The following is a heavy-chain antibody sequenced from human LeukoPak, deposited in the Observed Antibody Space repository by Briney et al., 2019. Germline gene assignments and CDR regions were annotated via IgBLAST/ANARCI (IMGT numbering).Heavy chain of an antibody. CDR3: ARDHQYYDFWSGYQGGFDY. D-gene: IGHD3-3*01. CDR1: GFTFSSYA. CDR2: ISYDGSNK. V-gene: IGHV3-30-3*01. Sequence: TGGSLRLSCAASGFTFSSYAMHWVRQAPGKGLEWVAVISYDGSNKYYADSVKGRFTISRDNSKNTLYLQMNSLRAEDTAVYYCARDHQYYDFWSGYQGGFDYWGQGTLVTVSS. J-gene: IGHJ4*02.